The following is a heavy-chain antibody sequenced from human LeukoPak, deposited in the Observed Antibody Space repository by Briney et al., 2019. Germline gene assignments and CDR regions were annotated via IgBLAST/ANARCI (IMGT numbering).Heavy chain of an antibody. J-gene: IGHJ6*03. Sequence: SETLFLTCAAYGGSFSDSYWTWIRQSPGKGLEWIGEINHNGTTKYNKPFKSRVTISVDTSKNQFSLKLSSVTAADTAVYYCARVACGGSCYSSYYYYMDVWGKGTTVTVSS. D-gene: IGHD2-15*01. CDR1: GGSFSDSY. V-gene: IGHV4-34*01. CDR2: INHNGTT. CDR3: ARVACGGSCYSSYYYYMDV.